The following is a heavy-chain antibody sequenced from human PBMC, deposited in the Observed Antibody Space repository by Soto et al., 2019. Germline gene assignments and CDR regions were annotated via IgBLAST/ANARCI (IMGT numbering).Heavy chain of an antibody. Sequence: QVQLQESGPGLVKPSETLSLTCTVSGGSISSYYWSWIRQPPGKGLEWIGYIYYSGSTNYNPSLKSRVTISVDTSKNQFSLKLSSVTAADTAVYYCARHTRAVGYFDYWGQGTLVTVSS. J-gene: IGHJ4*02. CDR3: ARHTRAVGYFDY. CDR1: GGSISSYY. CDR2: IYYSGST. V-gene: IGHV4-59*08. D-gene: IGHD3-16*01.